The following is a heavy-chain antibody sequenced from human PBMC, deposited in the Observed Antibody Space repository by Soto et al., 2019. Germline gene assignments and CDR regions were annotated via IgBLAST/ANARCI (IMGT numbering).Heavy chain of an antibody. Sequence: SGSTRVNGRASLRVSGTISGVSLTNARKGVSWIRQPPGKALEWLAHIFSNDEKSYSTSLKSRLTISKDTSKSQVVLTMTNMDPVDTATYYCARKIDDFWRGYWFPYGLDVWGQGTTVTVSS. V-gene: IGHV2-26*03. CDR1: GVSLTNARKG. J-gene: IGHJ6*01. D-gene: IGHD3-3*01. CDR2: IFSNDEK. CDR3: ARKIDDFWRGYWFPYGLDV.